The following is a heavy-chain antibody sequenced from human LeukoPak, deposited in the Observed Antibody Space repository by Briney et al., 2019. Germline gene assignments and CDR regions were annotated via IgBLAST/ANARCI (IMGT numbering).Heavy chain of an antibody. D-gene: IGHD4-11*01. V-gene: IGHV3-33*06. Sequence: PGKSLRLSCAASGFIFSDHGMHWVRQAPGKGLEWVAVIWSDATNQYYADSVRGRFAISRDDSTSMVYLQINSLRAEDTAVYFCAKDIQRGFDYTNSLDYWGQGTLVTVSS. J-gene: IGHJ4*02. CDR2: IWSDATNQ. CDR3: AKDIQRGFDYTNSLDY. CDR1: GFIFSDHG.